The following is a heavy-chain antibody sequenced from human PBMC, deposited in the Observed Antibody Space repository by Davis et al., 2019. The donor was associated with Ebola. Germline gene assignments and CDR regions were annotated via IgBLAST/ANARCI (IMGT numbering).Heavy chain of an antibody. J-gene: IGHJ5*01. CDR2: ISNAGAYT. V-gene: IGHV3-64D*08. Sequence: PGGSLRLSCSASGFTFILHTMHWVRQAPGKGLEYVADISNAGAYTFHEDFVKGRFTISRDNSKNTLFLQMNNPRVEDTAVYYGVKGSSEAAANWLDSWGQGTRVTVSS. CDR3: VKGSSEAAANWLDS. CDR1: GFTFILHT. D-gene: IGHD3-10*01.